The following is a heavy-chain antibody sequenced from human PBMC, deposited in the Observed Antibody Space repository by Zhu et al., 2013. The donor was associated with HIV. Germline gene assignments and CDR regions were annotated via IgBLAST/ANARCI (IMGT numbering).Heavy chain of an antibody. CDR2: INPRGGSA. D-gene: IGHD1-26*01. J-gene: IGHJ5*02. CDR1: GYSFTSYH. CDR3: ARDWVGDSSWFGP. Sequence: QVQLVQSGAEVKKPGASVKVSCKASGYSFTSYHMYWVRQAPGQGLEWMGVINPRGGSAVYAQKFQGRVTMTRDTSTSTVYMELGGLRPDDTAVYYCARDWVGDSSWFGPWGQGTLVTVSS. V-gene: IGHV1-46*01.